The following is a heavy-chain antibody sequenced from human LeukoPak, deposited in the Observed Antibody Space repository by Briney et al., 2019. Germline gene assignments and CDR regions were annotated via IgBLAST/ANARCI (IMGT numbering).Heavy chain of an antibody. D-gene: IGHD2-2*01. V-gene: IGHV4-30-2*01. CDR1: GGSISSGGYS. CDR3: ARLQYCSGTSCYWFDP. J-gene: IGHJ5*02. Sequence: SETLSLTCAVSGGSISSGGYSWSWIRQPLGKGLEWTGYIYHTGSTYYNPSLKSRVTISVDTSKNQFSLRLSSVTAADTAVYYCARLQYCSGTSCYWFDPWGQGTLVTVSS. CDR2: IYHTGST.